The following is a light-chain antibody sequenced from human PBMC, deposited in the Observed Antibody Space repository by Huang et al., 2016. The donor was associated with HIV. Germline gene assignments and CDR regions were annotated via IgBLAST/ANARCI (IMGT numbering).Light chain of an antibody. CDR2: DAS. CDR1: QEINNY. V-gene: IGKV1-33*01. Sequence: DIQMTQSPSSLSASVGDRVTITCQASQEINNYLSWFQQKPGKAPKLLIYDASTLETGVPSRFSGGGSGTDFTFTISSLQPEDIATYYCQQYDDLPLTFGGGTKLDI. CDR3: QQYDDLPLT. J-gene: IGKJ4*01.